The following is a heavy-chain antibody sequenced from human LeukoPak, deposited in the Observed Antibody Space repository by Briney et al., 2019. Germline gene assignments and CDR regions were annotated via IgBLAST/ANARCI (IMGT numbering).Heavy chain of an antibody. D-gene: IGHD6-19*01. V-gene: IGHV1-2*02. Sequence: ASVKVPCKASGYTFTGYYMHXXXXXXXXXXXXXXWINPNSGGTNYAQKFQGRVTMTRDTSISXAYMELSRLRSDDTAVYYCARGASGWYFVDYFDYWGQGTLVTVSS. CDR2: INPNSGGT. CDR3: ARGASGWYFVDYFDY. J-gene: IGHJ4*02. CDR1: GYTFTGYY.